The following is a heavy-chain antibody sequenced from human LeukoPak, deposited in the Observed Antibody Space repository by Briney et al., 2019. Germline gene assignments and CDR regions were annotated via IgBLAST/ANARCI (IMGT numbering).Heavy chain of an antibody. CDR3: ARERGNYMDV. Sequence: PGGSVRLSCAASGFTFSSYSMNWVRQAPGKGLEWVSSISSSSSYIYYADSVKGRFTISRDNAKNSLYLQMNSLRAEDTAVYYCARERGNYMDVWGKGTTVTVSS. D-gene: IGHD3-16*01. CDR2: ISSSSSYI. CDR1: GFTFSSYS. J-gene: IGHJ6*03. V-gene: IGHV3-21*01.